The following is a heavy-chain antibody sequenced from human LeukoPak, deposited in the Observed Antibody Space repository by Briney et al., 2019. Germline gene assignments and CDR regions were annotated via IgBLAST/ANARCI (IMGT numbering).Heavy chain of an antibody. J-gene: IGHJ4*02. CDR3: ASQITISYFFGN. Sequence: GGSLRLSCAASGFTFSDYYMSWIRQAPGKGLEWVSYISSSGSTIYYADSVKGRFTISRDNAKNSLYLQMNSLRSEDTAVYYCASQITISYFFGNWGQGALVTVSS. V-gene: IGHV3-11*04. D-gene: IGHD3-10*01. CDR1: GFTFSDYY. CDR2: ISSSGSTI.